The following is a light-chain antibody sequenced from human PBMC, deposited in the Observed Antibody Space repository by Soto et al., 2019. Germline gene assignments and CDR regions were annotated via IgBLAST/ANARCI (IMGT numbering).Light chain of an antibody. Sequence: DIQMTQSPSSLPASVGDRVTVTCRASQSIRGYLNWYQHKPGTAPKLLIFAASRLQTGVPLRFSGSGSGTNFTLTISNLHPEDFATYSCRQTYRIPLTFGGGTKVDIK. J-gene: IGKJ4*01. CDR2: AAS. CDR3: RQTYRIPLT. V-gene: IGKV1-39*01. CDR1: QSIRGY.